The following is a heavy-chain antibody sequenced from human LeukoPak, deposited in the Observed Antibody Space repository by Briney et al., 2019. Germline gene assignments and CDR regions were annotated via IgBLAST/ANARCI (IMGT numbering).Heavy chain of an antibody. CDR3: AKVFPYYDSSGTFDY. J-gene: IGHJ4*02. Sequence: GGSLRISCAASGVTLSSYAMTWVRQVPGKGLEWVSAISGSGGSTYYADSVKGRFIISRDNSKNTLYLQMNSLRAEDTAVYYCAKVFPYYDSSGTFDYWGQGTLVTVSS. CDR1: GVTLSSYA. CDR2: ISGSGGST. V-gene: IGHV3-23*01. D-gene: IGHD3-22*01.